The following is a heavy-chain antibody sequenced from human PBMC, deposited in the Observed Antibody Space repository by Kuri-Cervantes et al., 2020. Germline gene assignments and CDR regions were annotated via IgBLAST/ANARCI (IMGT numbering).Heavy chain of an antibody. D-gene: IGHD5-18*01. Sequence: LSLSCTVSGGSISSSSYYWGWVRQAPGKGLEWVAVISYDGSNKYYADSVKGRFTISRDNSKNTLYLQMNSLRAEDTAVYYCARELTAMVTSGAFDIWGQGTMVTVSS. CDR3: ARELTAMVTSGAFDI. V-gene: IGHV3-30*01. J-gene: IGHJ3*02. CDR2: ISYDGSNK. CDR1: GGSISSSSYY.